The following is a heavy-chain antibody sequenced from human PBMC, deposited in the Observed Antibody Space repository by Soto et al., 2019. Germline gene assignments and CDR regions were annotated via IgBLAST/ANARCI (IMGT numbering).Heavy chain of an antibody. Sequence: SDTLSLTCTVSGGSISSYYWSWIRQPPGKGLEWIGYIYYSGSTNYNPSLKSRVTISVDTSKNQFSLKLSSVTAADTAVYYCARGTYYYYYYMDVWVKGTTVTVSS. CDR2: IYYSGST. CDR1: GGSISSYY. V-gene: IGHV4-59*01. J-gene: IGHJ6*03. CDR3: ARGTYYYYYYMDV.